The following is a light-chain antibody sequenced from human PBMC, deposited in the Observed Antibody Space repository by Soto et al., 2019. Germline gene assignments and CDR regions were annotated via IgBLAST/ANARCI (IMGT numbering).Light chain of an antibody. Sequence: QMTQSPSSLSASVGEKIIITCRASRDVGSDVSWYQQKPGQAPKLLIYAASNLYTGVPSRFSGSRSGTEFTLTIRSMQTEDFASYSCLQDYGDSWTFGQGTKVDIK. CDR1: RDVGSD. CDR3: LQDYGDSWT. CDR2: AAS. J-gene: IGKJ1*01. V-gene: IGKV1-6*01.